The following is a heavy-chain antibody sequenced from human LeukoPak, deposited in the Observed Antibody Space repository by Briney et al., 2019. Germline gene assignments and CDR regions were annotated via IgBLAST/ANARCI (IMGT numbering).Heavy chain of an antibody. J-gene: IGHJ4*02. CDR3: STAKFDS. V-gene: IGHV3-48*01. Sequence: GGSLRLSCAASGFALSSYSMNWVRQAPGKGLEWVSYISGDSLSIHYAESVQGRFTISRDNAKNSLYLQMNSLRAEDTAVYYCSTAKFDSWGQGTLVTVSS. CDR2: ISGDSLSI. CDR1: GFALSSYS.